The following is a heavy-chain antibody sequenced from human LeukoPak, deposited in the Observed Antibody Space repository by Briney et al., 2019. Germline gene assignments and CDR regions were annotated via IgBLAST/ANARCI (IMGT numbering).Heavy chain of an antibody. CDR3: ARDGVYYDSSGYYSAFDI. V-gene: IGHV3-11*04. Sequence: PGGSLRLSCAASGFTFSDYYMRWIRQAPGKGLEWVSYISSSGSTIYYADSVKGRFTISRDNDKNSLYLQMNSLRAEDTAVYYCARDGVYYDSSGYYSAFDIWGQGTMVTVSS. J-gene: IGHJ3*02. D-gene: IGHD3-22*01. CDR2: ISSSGSTI. CDR1: GFTFSDYY.